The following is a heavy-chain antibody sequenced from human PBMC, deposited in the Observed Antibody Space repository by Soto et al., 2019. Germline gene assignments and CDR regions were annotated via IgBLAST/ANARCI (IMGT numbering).Heavy chain of an antibody. Sequence: SGPTLVKPTQTLTLTCTFSGFSLSTSGVGVGWIRQPPGKALEWLALIYWNDDKRYSPSLKSRLTITKDTSKNQVVLTMTNMDPVDTATYYCAHRPHIPPYSSSSGFIGYFDYWGQGTLVTVSS. D-gene: IGHD6-6*01. J-gene: IGHJ4*02. CDR3: AHRPHIPPYSSSSGFIGYFDY. CDR1: GFSLSTSGVG. V-gene: IGHV2-5*01. CDR2: IYWNDDK.